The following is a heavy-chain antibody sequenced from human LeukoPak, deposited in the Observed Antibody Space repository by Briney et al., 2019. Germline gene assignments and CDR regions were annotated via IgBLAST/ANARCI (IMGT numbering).Heavy chain of an antibody. CDR1: GFTFSSYS. Sequence: GGSLRLSCAASGFTFSSYSMNWVRQAPGKGLEWVSSISSSSSYIYYADSVKGRFTISRDNAKNSLYLQMNSLRAEDTAVYYCARESPDYDFWSGPEAHDAFDIWGQGTMVTVSS. D-gene: IGHD3-3*01. V-gene: IGHV3-21*01. CDR2: ISSSSSYI. CDR3: ARESPDYDFWSGPEAHDAFDI. J-gene: IGHJ3*02.